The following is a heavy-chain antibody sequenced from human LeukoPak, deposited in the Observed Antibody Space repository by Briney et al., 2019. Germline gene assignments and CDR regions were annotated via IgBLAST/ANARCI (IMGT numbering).Heavy chain of an antibody. J-gene: IGHJ4*02. CDR3: ATGETGSTLGGY. CDR1: GGPLSAYY. CDR2: IYDNGNT. V-gene: IGHV4-59*03. Sequence: SETLSLTCTVSGGPLSAYYWTWIRQPPGKGLGWIGYIYDNGNTNYNPSLKSRVTISVDTSKNQFSLKLSSVTAADTAVYYCATGETGSTLGGYWGQGTLVTVSS. D-gene: IGHD1-1*01.